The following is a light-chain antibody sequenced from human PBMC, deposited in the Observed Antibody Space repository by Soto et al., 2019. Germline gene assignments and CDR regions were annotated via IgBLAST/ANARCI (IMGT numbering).Light chain of an antibody. J-gene: IGKJ3*01. Sequence: EIVMTQSPATLSVSPGERATLSCRASQSVSSNLAWYQQKPGQAPRLLIYGASTRATGIPARFSGSGSGTEFTLTISSLQSEDFAVYYCQQYNNWPPDFTFGPGTNVDI. CDR1: QSVSSN. CDR3: QQYNNWPPDFT. CDR2: GAS. V-gene: IGKV3-15*01.